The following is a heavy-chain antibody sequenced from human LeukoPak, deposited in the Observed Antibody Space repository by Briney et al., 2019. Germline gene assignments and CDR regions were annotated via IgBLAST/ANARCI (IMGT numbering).Heavy chain of an antibody. CDR1: GYTFTIYG. J-gene: IGHJ6*03. V-gene: IGHV1-18*01. CDR3: ASIAARFRSYYYMDV. Sequence: GASVKVSCKASGYTFTIYGISWVRQAPGQGLEWMGWIKDNNDKTNSAQKFQGRVSMTTDTSTSTAYMELRSLRFEDTAVYYCASIAARFRSYYYMDVWGKGTTVTVSS. D-gene: IGHD6-6*01. CDR2: IKDNNDKT.